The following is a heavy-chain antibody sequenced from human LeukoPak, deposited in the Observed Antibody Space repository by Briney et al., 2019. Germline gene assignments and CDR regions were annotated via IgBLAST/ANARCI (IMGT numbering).Heavy chain of an antibody. CDR1: GFTFSSYA. J-gene: IGHJ3*02. CDR3: AKADSSGYYSNAFDI. Sequence: GGSLRLSCAASGFTFSSYAMSWVRQAPGKGLDGVSAISGSGGRTYYADSVKGPFTISRDNSKNTLYLQMNSLRAEDTAVYYCAKADSSGYYSNAFDIWGQGTMVTVSS. CDR2: ISGSGGRT. D-gene: IGHD3-22*01. V-gene: IGHV3-23*01.